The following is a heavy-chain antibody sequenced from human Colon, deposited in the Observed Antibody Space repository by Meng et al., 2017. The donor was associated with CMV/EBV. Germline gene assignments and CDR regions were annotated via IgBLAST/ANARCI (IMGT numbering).Heavy chain of an antibody. Sequence: GGSLRLSYAASGFIFEHYPMTWVRLPPGKGLQWFAATSGNGASKYYADSVKGRFTISKDFSNNMVYLEMNSLTADDTAIYYCAKVMRAGRTAFDSWGQGTQVTVSS. V-gene: IGHV3-23*01. CDR2: TSGNGASK. D-gene: IGHD1-14*01. CDR3: AKVMRAGRTAFDS. J-gene: IGHJ4*02. CDR1: GFIFEHYP.